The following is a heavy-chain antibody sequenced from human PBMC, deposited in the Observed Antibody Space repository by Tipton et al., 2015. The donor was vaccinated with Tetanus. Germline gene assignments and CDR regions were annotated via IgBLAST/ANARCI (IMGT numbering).Heavy chain of an antibody. CDR1: GGTFTNYA. CDR3: AGAPNRISRAYDY. CDR2: ITPIFGTT. V-gene: IGHV1-69*06. D-gene: IGHD1-14*01. Sequence: QSGPEVKKPGASVKVSCKASGGTFTNYALSWVRQAPGQGLEWVGGITPIFGTTNSAPKFQGRVTITADKTTNTAYMELSSLRSEDTAVYYCAGAPNRISRAYDYWGQGTQITVSS. J-gene: IGHJ4*02.